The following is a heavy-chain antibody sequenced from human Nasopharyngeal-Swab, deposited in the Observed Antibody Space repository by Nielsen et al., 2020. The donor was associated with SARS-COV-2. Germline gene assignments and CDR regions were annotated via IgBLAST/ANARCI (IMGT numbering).Heavy chain of an antibody. V-gene: IGHV3-30*18. Sequence: GESLKISCAASGFTFSNYGLHWVRLAPGKGLEWLAVISYDGSNKYYADSVKGRFTISRDNSKNTLYLQMNSLRAEDTAVYYCAKDEAYYDFWSGYYAYYYMDVWGKGTTVTVSS. CDR3: AKDEAYYDFWSGYYAYYYMDV. J-gene: IGHJ6*03. CDR1: GFTFSNYG. D-gene: IGHD3-3*01. CDR2: ISYDGSNK.